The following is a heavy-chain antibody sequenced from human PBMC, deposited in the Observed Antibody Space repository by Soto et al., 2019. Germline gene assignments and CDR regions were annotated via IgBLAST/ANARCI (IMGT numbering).Heavy chain of an antibody. J-gene: IGHJ4*02. V-gene: IGHV3-23*01. CDR3: AKGGGGDHGY. CDR2: ITRTGDST. Sequence: EVQLLESGGGLAQPGGSLRLSCAASGFTFSSSDMSWVRQAPGKGLEWVSSITRTGDSTHYADSVKGRFTISRDNSKTPLHLQKNNLGAGEPAVFFGAKGGGGDHGYWGQGTRVAVSS. CDR1: GFTFSSSD. D-gene: IGHD2-21*02.